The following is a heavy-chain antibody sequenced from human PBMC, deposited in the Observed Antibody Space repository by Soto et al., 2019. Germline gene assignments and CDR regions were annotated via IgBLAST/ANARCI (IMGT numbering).Heavy chain of an antibody. CDR3: ARTLRWLQLRGSWGPSRDYYGMDV. J-gene: IGHJ6*02. D-gene: IGHD5-12*01. CDR2: ISAYNGNT. V-gene: IGHV1-18*01. Sequence: ASVKVSCKASGYTFTSYGISWVRQAPGQGLEWMGWISAYNGNTNYAQKLQGRVTMTTDTSTSTAYMELRSLRSDDTAVYYCARTLRWLQLRGSWGPSRDYYGMDVWGQGTTVTVSS. CDR1: GYTFTSYG.